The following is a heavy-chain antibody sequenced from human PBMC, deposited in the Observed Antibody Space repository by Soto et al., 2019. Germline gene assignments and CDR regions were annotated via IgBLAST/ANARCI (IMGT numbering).Heavy chain of an antibody. J-gene: IGHJ6*02. Sequence: ASVNVSCKSSGYTFTSYYMNWVRQATGQGLEWMGWMNPNSGNTGYAQKFQGRVTMTRNTSISTAYMELSSLRSEDTAVYYCARQTDIVVVTAIYYGMDVWGQGTTVTVSS. D-gene: IGHD2-21*02. CDR1: GYTFTSYY. V-gene: IGHV1-8*01. CDR2: MNPNSGNT. CDR3: ARQTDIVVVTAIYYGMDV.